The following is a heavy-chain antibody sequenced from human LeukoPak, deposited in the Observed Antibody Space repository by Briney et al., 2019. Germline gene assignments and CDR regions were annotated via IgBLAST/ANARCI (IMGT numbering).Heavy chain of an antibody. J-gene: IGHJ4*02. D-gene: IGHD2-21*02. CDR1: GFTFTNYW. CDR2: IRQDRSEK. CDR3: AKVCGGDCYRQYYFDY. Sequence: GGSLRLSCAASGFTFTNYWMSWVRQAPGKGLELVANIRQDRSEKYYVDSVKGRFTISRDNAKNSLYLQMNSLRAEDTAVYYCAKVCGGDCYRQYYFDYWGQGTLVTVSS. V-gene: IGHV3-7*03.